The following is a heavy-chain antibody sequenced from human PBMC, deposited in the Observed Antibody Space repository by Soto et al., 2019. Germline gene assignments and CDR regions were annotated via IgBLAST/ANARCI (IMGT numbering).Heavy chain of an antibody. J-gene: IGHJ4*02. V-gene: IGHV3-23*01. D-gene: IGHD5-18*01. CDR2: ISGSGGST. Sequence: PGGSLRLSCAASGFTFSSYAMSWVRQAPGKGLEWVSAISGSGGSTYYADSVKGRFTISRDNSKNTLYLQMNSLRAEDTAVYYCAKGPSPTLIQLWELGYWGQGTLVTVSS. CDR1: GFTFSSYA. CDR3: AKGPSPTLIQLWELGY.